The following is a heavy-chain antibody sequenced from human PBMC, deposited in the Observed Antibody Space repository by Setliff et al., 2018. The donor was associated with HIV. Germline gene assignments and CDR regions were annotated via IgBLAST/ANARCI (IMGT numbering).Heavy chain of an antibody. J-gene: IGHJ4*02. Sequence: GWSLRLSCAATGFTFSSYVLHWVRQAPGKGLEWVAVMSTDGSNKYYADSVKGRFTISRDNSKNTLYLQMNSLRAEDTAVYYCAKTYYYDSSGYYYFDSWGQGTLVTVSS. CDR3: AKTYYYDSSGYYYFDS. CDR1: GFTFSSYV. D-gene: IGHD3-22*01. V-gene: IGHV3-30*04. CDR2: MSTDGSNK.